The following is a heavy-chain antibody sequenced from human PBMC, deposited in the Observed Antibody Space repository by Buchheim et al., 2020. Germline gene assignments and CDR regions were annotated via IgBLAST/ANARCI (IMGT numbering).Heavy chain of an antibody. Sequence: EVRLVQSGGGLVQSGGSLRLSCVGSDFTFGNFWMHWVRQVPGRGLVWVAHINEDATTTTYADSVKGRFTISRDNAKDTLFLQMNSLRAEDTAVYYCARDLGANKYYYDSSGYPGGYWGQGTL. V-gene: IGHV3-74*03. D-gene: IGHD3-22*01. J-gene: IGHJ4*02. CDR1: DFTFGNFW. CDR2: INEDATTT. CDR3: ARDLGANKYYYDSSGYPGGY.